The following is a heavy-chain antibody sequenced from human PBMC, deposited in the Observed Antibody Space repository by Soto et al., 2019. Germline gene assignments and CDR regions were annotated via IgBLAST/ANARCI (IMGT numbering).Heavy chain of an antibody. CDR3: ARDSSYSSSWYSPNAFDI. CDR1: GFTFSSYE. V-gene: IGHV3-48*03. J-gene: IGHJ3*02. CDR2: ISSSGSTI. Sequence: SLRLSCAASGFTFSSYEMNWVRQAPGKGLEWVSYISSSGSTIYYADSVKGRFTISRDNAKNSLYLQMNSLRAEDTAVYYCARDSSYSSSWYSPNAFDIWGQGTMVTVSS. D-gene: IGHD6-13*01.